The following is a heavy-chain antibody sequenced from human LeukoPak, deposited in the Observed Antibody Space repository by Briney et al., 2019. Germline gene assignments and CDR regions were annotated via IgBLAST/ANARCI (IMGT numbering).Heavy chain of an antibody. D-gene: IGHD3-22*01. V-gene: IGHV4-59*01. CDR1: GASTSSNH. J-gene: IGHJ4*02. CDR3: ARTRYYSDSRGYYPLYYFDY. Sequence: SGTLSLTCTVSGASTSSNHWSWIRQPPGKGLEWIGYIFHSGSTNYNSSLKSRVTISINTSKNQFSLKLSSVTAADTAVYYCARTRYYSDSRGYYPLYYFDYWGQGTLVTVSS. CDR2: IFHSGST.